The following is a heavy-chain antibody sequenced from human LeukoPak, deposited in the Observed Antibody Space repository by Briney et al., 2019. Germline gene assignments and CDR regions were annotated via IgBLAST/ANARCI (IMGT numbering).Heavy chain of an antibody. V-gene: IGHV1-3*01. CDR2: INAGNGDA. CDR3: GKSAPSGFDP. Sequence: VASVTVSCKASGYTFTTYAIHWVRQAPGRSLEWMGRINAGNGDAKYSQNFHDRITTTRNTSASTVYMELTSLRSEDTAVYYCGKSAPSGFDPWGQGTLVTVSS. CDR1: GYTFTTYA. J-gene: IGHJ5*02.